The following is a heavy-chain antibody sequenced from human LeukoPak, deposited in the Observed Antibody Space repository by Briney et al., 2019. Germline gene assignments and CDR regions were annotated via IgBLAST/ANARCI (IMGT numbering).Heavy chain of an antibody. CDR2: INPSGGST. Sequence: APVKVSCKASGYTFTSYYMHWVRQAPGQGLEWMGIINPSGGSTSYAQKFQGRVTMTRDTSTSTVYMELSSLRSEDTAVYYCARDLSCSGGSCNWFDPWGQGTLVTVSS. D-gene: IGHD2-15*01. CDR1: GYTFTSYY. J-gene: IGHJ5*02. CDR3: ARDLSCSGGSCNWFDP. V-gene: IGHV1-46*01.